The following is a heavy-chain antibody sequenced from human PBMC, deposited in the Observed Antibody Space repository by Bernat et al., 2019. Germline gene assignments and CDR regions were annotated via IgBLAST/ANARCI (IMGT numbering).Heavy chain of an antibody. V-gene: IGHV3-23*01. CDR2: ITSSGGST. CDR3: AKVFYSNNWSKNDY. Sequence: EVQLLESGGGLVQPGGSLRLSCAASGFTFDTYAMSWVRQAPGKGLEWVSVITSSGGSTYHADSVKGRFTISRDNSKNTLFLQMNSLRAEDTAVYYCAKVFYSNNWSKNDYWGQGTLVTVSS. D-gene: IGHD6-13*01. CDR1: GFTFDTYA. J-gene: IGHJ4*02.